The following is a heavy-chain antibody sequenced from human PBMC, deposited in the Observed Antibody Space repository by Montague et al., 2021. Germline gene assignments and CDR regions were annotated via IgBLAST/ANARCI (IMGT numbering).Heavy chain of an antibody. J-gene: IGHJ4*02. Sequence: SETLSLTCGVYGGSLSDYYWTWIRQSPEKGPEWIGEVSHIGSTNYNPSLKSRVTMSVDKSKNQFSLKLRSVTAADTAVYYCASDRGPFDYWGQGTVVTVSS. CDR3: ASDRGPFDY. CDR2: VSHIGST. CDR1: GGSLSDYY. D-gene: IGHD3-10*01. V-gene: IGHV4-34*01.